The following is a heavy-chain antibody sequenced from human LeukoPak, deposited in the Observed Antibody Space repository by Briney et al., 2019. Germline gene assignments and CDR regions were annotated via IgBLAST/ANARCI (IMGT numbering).Heavy chain of an antibody. CDR1: GFTFSSYA. CDR3: AKDVSRYYDSSGYYYGYYFDY. CDR2: ISGSGGST. V-gene: IGHV3-23*01. D-gene: IGHD3-22*01. J-gene: IGHJ4*02. Sequence: GGSLRLSCAASGFTFSSYAMSRVRQAPGKGLEWVSAISGSGGSTYYADSVKGRFTISRDNSKNTLYLQMNSLRAEDTAVYYCAKDVSRYYDSSGYYYGYYFDYWGQGTLVTVSS.